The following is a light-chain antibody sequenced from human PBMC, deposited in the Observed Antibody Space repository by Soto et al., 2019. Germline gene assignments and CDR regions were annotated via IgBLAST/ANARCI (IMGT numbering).Light chain of an antibody. CDR2: DAS. J-gene: IGKJ2*01. V-gene: IGKV1-33*01. CDR1: QDINNY. Sequence: DIQMTQSPSSLSASVGDRVTIACQASQDINNYLHWYQQKPGKAPKLLIYDASNLETGVPSRFSGSGSGTDFTFTISSLQPEDIATYYCQQYHTLPYTFDQGTKLEIK. CDR3: QQYHTLPYT.